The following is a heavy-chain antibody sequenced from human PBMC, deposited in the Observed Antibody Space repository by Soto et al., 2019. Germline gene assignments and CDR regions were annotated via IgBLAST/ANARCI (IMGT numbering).Heavy chain of an antibody. CDR1: GFTFSDYF. V-gene: IGHV3-11*06. D-gene: IGHD3-3*01. CDR3: GKGDTIFGVVDD. J-gene: IGHJ4*02. Sequence: VGSLRLSCAGSGFTFSDYFITWIRQAPGKGLEWISYINNDATYRKYADSVKGRFTVSRDNAKNSVFLQMNSLRPEDTALYYCGKGDTIFGVVDDWGPGTLVTVSS. CDR2: INNDATYR.